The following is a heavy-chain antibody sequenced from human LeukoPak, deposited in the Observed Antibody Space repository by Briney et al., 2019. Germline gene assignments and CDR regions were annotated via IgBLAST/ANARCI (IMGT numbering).Heavy chain of an antibody. CDR1: GGSISSYY. D-gene: IGHD5-18*01. J-gene: IGHJ4*02. Sequence: SETLSLTCTVSGGSISSYYWNWIRQAPGKGLEWTADIYNGGSTYYNPSLKSRVTISVDTSKNKFSLKMSTVTAADTAVYYCARWVDTDMVFDYWGQGTLVTVSS. CDR3: ARWVDTDMVFDY. CDR2: IYNGGST. V-gene: IGHV4-59*01.